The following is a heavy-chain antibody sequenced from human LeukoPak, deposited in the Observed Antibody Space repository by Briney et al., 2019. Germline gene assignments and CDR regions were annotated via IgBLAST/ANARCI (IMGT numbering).Heavy chain of an antibody. CDR2: IYYSGST. D-gene: IGHD6-13*01. CDR1: GGAISSSSYY. CDR3: ARPIWGSSYYYFDY. J-gene: IGHJ4*02. V-gene: IGHV4-39*01. Sequence: SETLSLTCTVSGGAISSSSYYWGWIRQPPGKGLEWIGTIYYSGSTYYNPSLKSRVTISVDTSKNQFSLKLSSVTAADTAVYYCARPIWGSSYYYFDYWGQGTLVTVSS.